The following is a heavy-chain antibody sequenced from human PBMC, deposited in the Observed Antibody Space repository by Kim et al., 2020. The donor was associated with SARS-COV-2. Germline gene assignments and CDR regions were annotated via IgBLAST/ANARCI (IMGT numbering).Heavy chain of an antibody. Sequence: SVKVSCKASGGTFSSYAISWVRQAPGQGLEWMGGIIPIFGTANYAQKFQGRVTITADESTSTAYMELSSLRSEDTAVYYCARGRCSSTSCYIVWNYWWFDPWGQGTLVTVSS. V-gene: IGHV1-69*13. CDR2: IIPIFGTA. CDR1: GGTFSSYA. J-gene: IGHJ5*02. D-gene: IGHD2-2*02. CDR3: ARGRCSSTSCYIVWNYWWFDP.